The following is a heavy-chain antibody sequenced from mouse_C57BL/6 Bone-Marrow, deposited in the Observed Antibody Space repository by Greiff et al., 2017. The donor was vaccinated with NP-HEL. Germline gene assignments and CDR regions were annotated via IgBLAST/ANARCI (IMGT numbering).Heavy chain of an antibody. V-gene: IGHV14-4*01. J-gene: IGHJ3*01. CDR2: LAPENGDT. CDR3: TTTAFAY. Sequence: VQLQQSGAELVRPGASVKLSCTASGFNIKDDYMHWVKQRPEQGLEWIGWLAPENGDTEYASKFQGKATITAYTSSITAYLQLSSLTSEDTAVYYCTTTAFAYWGQGTLVTVSA. CDR1: GFNIKDDY.